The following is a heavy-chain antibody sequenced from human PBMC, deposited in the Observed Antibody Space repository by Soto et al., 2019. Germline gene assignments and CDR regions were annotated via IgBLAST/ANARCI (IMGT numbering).Heavy chain of an antibody. CDR2: IIPIFATA. J-gene: IGHJ6*02. CDR1: GGTFSSYA. V-gene: IGHV1-69*01. Sequence: QVQLVQSGAEVKKPGSSVKVSCKASGGTFSSYAISWVRQAPGQGLEWMGGIIPIFATANYAQKFQDRVTMTVDEATNTAYMELSSLRSEDTAVYYCARPSRRRDFWSGYQATYYYSAMDVWGQGTTVTVS. D-gene: IGHD3-3*01. CDR3: ARPSRRRDFWSGYQATYYYSAMDV.